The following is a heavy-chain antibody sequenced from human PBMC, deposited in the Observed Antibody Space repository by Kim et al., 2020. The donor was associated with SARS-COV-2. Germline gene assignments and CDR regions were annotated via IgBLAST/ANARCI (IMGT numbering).Heavy chain of an antibody. Sequence: GGSLRLSCTVSGVMFNINDMSWVRQAPGQGLEWVSAISGSGRTTYYSDSVRDRFIISRDNAKETLYLQMNNLRLEDTAIYYCAKDRRFYDKNGLYRHYFDSWGQGALVTVSS. V-gene: IGHV3-23*01. CDR2: ISGSGRTT. J-gene: IGHJ4*02. CDR1: GVMFNIND. CDR3: AKDRRFYDKNGLYRHYFDS. D-gene: IGHD3-22*01.